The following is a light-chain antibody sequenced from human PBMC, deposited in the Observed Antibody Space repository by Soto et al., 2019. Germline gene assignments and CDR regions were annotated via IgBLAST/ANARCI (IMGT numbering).Light chain of an antibody. CDR2: GAS. CDR1: QSVSSNY. V-gene: IGKV3-20*01. Sequence: EIVLTQSPGTLSLSPGEGATLSCRASQSVSSNYLAWYQQKPGQAPRLLIYGASRRAAGIPGKFSGSGSGTDFTLTISRLEPEDFAVYFCQHYDSSPTFGLGTRLEIK. J-gene: IGKJ2*01. CDR3: QHYDSSPT.